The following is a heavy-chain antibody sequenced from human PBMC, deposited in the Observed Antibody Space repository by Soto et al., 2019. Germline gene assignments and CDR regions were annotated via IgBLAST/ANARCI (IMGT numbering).Heavy chain of an antibody. D-gene: IGHD5-18*01. Sequence: PSETLSLTCTVSGGSISSGGYYWSWIRQHPGKGLEWIGYIYYSGSTYYNPSLKSRVTISVDTSKNQFSLKLSSVTAADTAVYYCARDLQGYSPPMNWGQGTLVTVSS. V-gene: IGHV4-31*03. CDR2: IYYSGST. CDR3: ARDLQGYSPPMN. J-gene: IGHJ4*02. CDR1: GGSISSGGYY.